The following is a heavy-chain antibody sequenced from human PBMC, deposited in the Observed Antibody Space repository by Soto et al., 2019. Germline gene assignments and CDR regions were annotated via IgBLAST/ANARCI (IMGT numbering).Heavy chain of an antibody. Sequence: SQTLSLTCAISGDSVSSNSAAWSWIRQSPSRGLEWLGRTYYRSKWNYGYAVSVKSRIIISPDTSKNQFSLKLSSVTAADTAVYYCASQHYYDSSGYYVVYWGQGTLVTVSS. V-gene: IGHV6-1*01. J-gene: IGHJ4*02. CDR3: ASQHYYDSSGYYVVY. CDR1: GDSVSSNSAA. D-gene: IGHD3-22*01. CDR2: TYYRSKWNY.